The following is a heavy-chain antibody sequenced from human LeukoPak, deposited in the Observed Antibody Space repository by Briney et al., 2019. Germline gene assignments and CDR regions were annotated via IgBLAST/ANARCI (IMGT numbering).Heavy chain of an antibody. D-gene: IGHD2-15*01. CDR1: GFTFSSYW. CDR3: ARDPSCSGGSCRDGYFDY. Sequence: GGSLRLSCAASGFTFSSYWMYWVRQAPGKGLEWVANIKQDGSEKYYVDSVEGRFTISRDNAKNSLYLQMNSLRAEDTAVYYCARDPSCSGGSCRDGYFDYWGQGTLVAVSS. CDR2: IKQDGSEK. V-gene: IGHV3-7*01. J-gene: IGHJ4*02.